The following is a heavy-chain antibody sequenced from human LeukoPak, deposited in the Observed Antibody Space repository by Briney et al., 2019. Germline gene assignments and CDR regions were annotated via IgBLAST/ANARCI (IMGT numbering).Heavy chain of an antibody. D-gene: IGHD4-17*01. CDR3: ARHSRRTVTPPLGY. Sequence: GESLKISCKGSGYRFTSYWIGWVGKMPGKGLEWMGIIYPGDSDTRYSPSFQGQVTISADKSISTAYLQWSSLKASDTAMYCCARHSRRTVTPPLGYWGQGTLVTVSS. V-gene: IGHV5-51*01. CDR2: IYPGDSDT. J-gene: IGHJ4*02. CDR1: GYRFTSYW.